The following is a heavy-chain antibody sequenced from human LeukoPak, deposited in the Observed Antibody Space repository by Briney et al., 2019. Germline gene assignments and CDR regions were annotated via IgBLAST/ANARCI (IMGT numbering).Heavy chain of an antibody. CDR2: ISGRGDIT. J-gene: IGHJ4*02. D-gene: IGHD2-2*02. V-gene: IGHV3-23*01. Sequence: GGSLRLSCAASGFTFSSYAMTWVRQAPGKGLEWVSSISGRGDITYYAESLKGRFTISRDKTKGTLFLQMNSLRADDTAVYYCARDWGLVVVPAAILDYWGQGTLVTVSS. CDR3: ARDWGLVVVPAAILDY. CDR1: GFTFSSYA.